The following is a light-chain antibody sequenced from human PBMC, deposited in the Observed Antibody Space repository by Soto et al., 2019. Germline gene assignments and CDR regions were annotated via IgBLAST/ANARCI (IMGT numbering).Light chain of an antibody. CDR2: LGS. CDR1: QSLLHSNGKNY. V-gene: IGKV2-28*01. Sequence: IVMPQSPLSLPVTPGEPASISCRSSQSLLHSNGKNYLGWYLQKPVQSPRLLIYLGSNRASGVPDRFSGSGSGTDFTLKISRVEAEDVGVYYCMQALDTRTFGQGTKVEIK. CDR3: MQALDTRT. J-gene: IGKJ1*01.